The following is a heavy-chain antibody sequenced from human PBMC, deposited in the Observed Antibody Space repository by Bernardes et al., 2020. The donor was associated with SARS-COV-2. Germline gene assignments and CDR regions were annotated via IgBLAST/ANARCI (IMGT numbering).Heavy chain of an antibody. V-gene: IGHV3-74*01. CDR2: INSDGSST. D-gene: IGHD6-13*01. CDR3: ARRGFSSSWYYYYGMDV. Sequence: GVLRLSCAASGFTFSSYWMHWVRQAPGKGLVWVSRINSDGSSTSYADSVKGRFTISRDNAKNTLYLQMNSLRAEDTAVYYCARRGFSSSWYYYYGMDVWGQGTTVTVSS. CDR1: GFTFSSYW. J-gene: IGHJ6*02.